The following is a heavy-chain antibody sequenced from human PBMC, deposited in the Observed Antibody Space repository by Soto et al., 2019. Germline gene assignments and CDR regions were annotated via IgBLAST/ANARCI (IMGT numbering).Heavy chain of an antibody. D-gene: IGHD2-2*01. CDR3: AREYCISTSCYNWFDP. J-gene: IGHJ5*02. V-gene: IGHV1-69*13. Sequence: GASVQVSCKAYGGTFRNYAISWVRQAPGQGLEWIGGIIPIFGTANYAQKFQGRVTITADESTSTAYMELSSLRSEDTAVYYCAREYCISTSCYNWFDPWGQGTLVTVSS. CDR1: GGTFRNYA. CDR2: IIPIFGTA.